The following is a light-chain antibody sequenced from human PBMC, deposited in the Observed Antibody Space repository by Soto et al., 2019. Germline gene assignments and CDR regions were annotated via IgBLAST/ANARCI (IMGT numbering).Light chain of an antibody. CDR1: QTVNAW. CDR3: QQYVSYPLT. V-gene: IGKV1-5*01. CDR2: DAS. Sequence: DIQLTQAPSPLSAIIGDRVTITSRASQTVNAWLAWYQHKPGKAPKPLIYDASILESGVPARFSGSGSGTEFILTISSLQPDDLATYYCQQYVSYPLTFGGGTEVEIK. J-gene: IGKJ4*01.